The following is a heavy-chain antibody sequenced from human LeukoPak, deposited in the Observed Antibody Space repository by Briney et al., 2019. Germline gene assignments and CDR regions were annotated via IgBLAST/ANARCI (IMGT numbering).Heavy chain of an antibody. V-gene: IGHV3-23*01. Sequence: PGGSLRLSCAASGFTVSNYAMYWVRQAPGKGLEWVSAIGGRDDSTYYADSVKGLFTISRDTSKNTLFLQMNSLRAEDTAVYYCAKWGDYDILTGYYDPDYWGQGTLVTVSS. J-gene: IGHJ4*02. CDR2: IGGRDDST. CDR1: GFTVSNYA. CDR3: AKWGDYDILTGYYDPDY. D-gene: IGHD3-9*01.